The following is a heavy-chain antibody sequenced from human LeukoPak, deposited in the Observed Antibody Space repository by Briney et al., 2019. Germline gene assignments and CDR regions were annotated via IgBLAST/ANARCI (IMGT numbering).Heavy chain of an antibody. V-gene: IGHV3-7*01. CDR1: GLTFSSYW. Sequence: GGSLRLSCAASGLTFSSYWMSWVRQAPGQGLEWVANIKQDGSEKHYVDSVTGRFTISRDNTKNSLYLQMNSLRADDTAVYYCARDLAGPPQEAFDIWGQGTMVTVSS. CDR2: IKQDGSEK. J-gene: IGHJ3*02. CDR3: ARDLAGPPQEAFDI.